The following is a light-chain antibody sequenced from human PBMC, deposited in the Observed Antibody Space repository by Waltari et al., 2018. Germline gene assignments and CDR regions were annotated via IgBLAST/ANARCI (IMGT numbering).Light chain of an antibody. CDR3: QQYNNRPPAPIT. Sequence: DIMMTQYQATLSVSPGVRVTLSCRASQSVGSDLAWYQHKPGQSPRLLIYSASTRATGVPARFSGSGSGTEFTLTISGLQSEDFAVYYCQQYNNRPPAPITFGPGTRVDI. J-gene: IGKJ3*01. CDR1: QSVGSD. CDR2: SAS. V-gene: IGKV3-15*01.